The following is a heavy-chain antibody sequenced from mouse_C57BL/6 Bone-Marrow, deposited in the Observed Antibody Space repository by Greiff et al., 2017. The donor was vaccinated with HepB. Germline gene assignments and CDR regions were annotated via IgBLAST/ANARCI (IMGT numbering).Heavy chain of an antibody. V-gene: IGHV5-12*01. J-gene: IGHJ2*01. CDR2: ISNGGGST. Sequence: EVKLMESGGGLVQPGGSLKLSCAASGFTFSDYYMYWVRQTPEKRLEWVAYISNGGGSTYYPDTVKGRFTISRDNAKNTLYLQMSRLKSEDTAMYYCARQGTTVVYFDYWGQGTTLTVSS. CDR1: GFTFSDYY. CDR3: ARQGTTVVYFDY. D-gene: IGHD1-1*01.